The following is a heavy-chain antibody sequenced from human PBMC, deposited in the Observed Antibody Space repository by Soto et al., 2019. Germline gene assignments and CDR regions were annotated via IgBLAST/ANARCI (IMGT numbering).Heavy chain of an antibody. CDR2: LSGSGGST. CDR3: ARGFSAGKGSPPDY. V-gene: IGHV3-23*01. CDR1: GVSFIKYA. D-gene: IGHD3-10*01. Sequence: GXLRLSSVASGVSFIKYAMSWVHQAPGKGLEWVSGLSGSGGSTSSADSVKGRFAISRDNSRNTLYLQMNSLRDGDTAIYYCARGFSAGKGSPPDYWGQGTPVTVSS. J-gene: IGHJ4*02.